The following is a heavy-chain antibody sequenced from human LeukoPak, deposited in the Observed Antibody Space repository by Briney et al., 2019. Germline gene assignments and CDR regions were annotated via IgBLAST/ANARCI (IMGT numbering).Heavy chain of an antibody. CDR2: IIPIFGTA. CDR1: GGTFSSYA. J-gene: IGHJ4*02. Sequence: ASVKVSCKASGGTFSSYAISWVRQAPGQGLEWMGGIIPIFGTANYAQKFQGRVTITADKSTSTAYMELSSLRSEDTAVYYCARRGIAAAGAFDYWGQGTLVTVSS. V-gene: IGHV1-69*06. D-gene: IGHD6-13*01. CDR3: ARRGIAAAGAFDY.